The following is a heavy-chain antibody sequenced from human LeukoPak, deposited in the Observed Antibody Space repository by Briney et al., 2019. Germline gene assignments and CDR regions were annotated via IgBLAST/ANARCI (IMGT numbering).Heavy chain of an antibody. CDR3: ARRRRVTVTKGGDYFDY. CDR2: IYYSGST. Sequence: PSETLSLTCTVSGGSISSYYWSWIRQPPGKGLEWIGYIYYSGSTNYNPSLKSRVTISVDTSKNQFSLKLSSVTAADTAVHYCARRRRVTVTKGGDYFDYWGQGTLVTVSS. CDR1: GGSISSYY. D-gene: IGHD4-17*01. J-gene: IGHJ4*02. V-gene: IGHV4-59*08.